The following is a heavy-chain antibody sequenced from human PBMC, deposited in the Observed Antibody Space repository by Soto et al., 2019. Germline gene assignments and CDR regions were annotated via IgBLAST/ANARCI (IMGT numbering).Heavy chain of an antibody. Sequence: SETLSLTCTVSGGSISSSSYYWGWIRQPPGKGLEWIGSIYYSGSTYYNPSLKSRVTISVDTSKNQFSLKLSSVTAADTAVYYCARLSVDTELDYWGQGTLVTVSS. CDR2: IYYSGST. J-gene: IGHJ4*02. V-gene: IGHV4-39*01. D-gene: IGHD5-18*01. CDR1: GGSISSSSYY. CDR3: ARLSVDTELDY.